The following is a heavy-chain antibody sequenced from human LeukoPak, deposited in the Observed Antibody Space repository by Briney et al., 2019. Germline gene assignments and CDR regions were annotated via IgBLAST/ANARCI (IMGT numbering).Heavy chain of an antibody. Sequence: GASVKDSCMASPGTVSLATMQLVTQAPGQGLEWMGIINPSDGSTSYAQKFQGSITMTRDTSPSTVYMELCSLKSEDTAVYYCARQWVFDYWGQGTLVTVSS. J-gene: IGHJ4*02. D-gene: IGHD2-8*01. CDR2: INPSDGST. V-gene: IGHV1-46*01. CDR3: ARQWVFDY. CDR1: PGTVSLAT.